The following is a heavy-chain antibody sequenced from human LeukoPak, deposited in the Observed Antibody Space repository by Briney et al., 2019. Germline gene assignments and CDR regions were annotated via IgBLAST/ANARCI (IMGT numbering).Heavy chain of an antibody. CDR3: ARDRNDWFGSFDP. CDR1: GGTFGSYA. Sequence: SVKVSCKASGGTFGSYAISWVRQAPGQGLEWMGRIIPILGIANYAQKFQGRVTITADKSTSTAYMELSSLRSEDTAVYYCARDRNDWFGSFDPWGQGTLVTVSS. V-gene: IGHV1-69*04. CDR2: IIPILGIA. J-gene: IGHJ5*02. D-gene: IGHD3-10*01.